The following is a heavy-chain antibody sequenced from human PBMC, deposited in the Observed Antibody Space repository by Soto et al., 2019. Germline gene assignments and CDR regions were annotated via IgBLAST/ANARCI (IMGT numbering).Heavy chain of an antibody. D-gene: IGHD3-22*01. V-gene: IGHV4-31*03. CDR3: AREGGSYDSGGYLIRGAFDI. J-gene: IGHJ3*02. CDR2: IYFRGNT. Sequence: SETLSLTCSVSGDSISRIDYYWTWIRQHPEKGLEWSVNIYFRGNTYYSPSLESRLTISVDTSKNQFSLKLTSVTAADTAVYYCAREGGSYDSGGYLIRGAFDIWGQGTMVTVSS. CDR1: GDSISRIDYY.